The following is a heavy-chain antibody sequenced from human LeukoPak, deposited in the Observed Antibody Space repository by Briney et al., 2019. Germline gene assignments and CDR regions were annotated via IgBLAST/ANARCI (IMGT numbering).Heavy chain of an antibody. V-gene: IGHV1-2*06. D-gene: IGHD3-10*01. CDR2: INPNSGGT. J-gene: IGHJ4*02. CDR3: ARDALWFGELFLFDY. CDR1: GYTFTGYY. Sequence: ASVKVSCKASGYTFTGYYMHWVRQAPGQGLEWMGRINPNSGGTNYAQKFQGRVTMTRDTSISTAYMELSRPRSDDTAVYYCARDALWFGELFLFDYWGQGTLVTVSS.